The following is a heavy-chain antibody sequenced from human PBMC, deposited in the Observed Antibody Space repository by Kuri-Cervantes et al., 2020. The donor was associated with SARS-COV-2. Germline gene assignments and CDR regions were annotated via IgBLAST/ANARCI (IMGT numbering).Heavy chain of an antibody. D-gene: IGHD2-15*01. CDR3: ARPGGYCSGGSCYSDY. CDR1: GGTFSSYA. V-gene: IGHV1-18*01. J-gene: IGHJ4*02. Sequence: ASVKVSCKASGGTFSSYAISWVRQAPGQGLEWMGWISAYNGNTNYAQKLQGRVTMTTDTSTSTAYMELRSLRSDDTAVYYCARPGGYCSGGSCYSDYWGQGTLVTVSS. CDR2: ISAYNGNT.